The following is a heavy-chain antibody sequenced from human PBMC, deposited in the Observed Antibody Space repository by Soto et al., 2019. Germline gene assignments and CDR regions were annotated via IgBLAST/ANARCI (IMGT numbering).Heavy chain of an antibody. CDR2: IYTSGST. D-gene: IGHD6-6*01. CDR3: ARDLGMGSSSSRYGMDV. J-gene: IGHJ6*02. CDR1: GGSISSYY. V-gene: IGHV4-4*07. Sequence: QVQLQESGPGLVKPSETLSLTCTVSGGSISSYYWSWIRQPAGKGLEWIGRIYTSGSTNYNPSLKSRVTMSVDTSKNQFSLKLSYVTAADTAVYYCARDLGMGSSSSRYGMDVWGQGTTVTVSS.